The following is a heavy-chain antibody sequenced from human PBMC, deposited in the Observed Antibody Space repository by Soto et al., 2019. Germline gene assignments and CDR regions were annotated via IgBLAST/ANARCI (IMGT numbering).Heavy chain of an antibody. D-gene: IGHD6-13*01. CDR2: INAGNGNT. V-gene: IGHV1-3*01. Sequence: ASVKVSCKASGYTFTSYAMHWVRQAPGQRLEWMGWINAGNGNTKYSQKFQGRVTITRDTSASTAYMELSSLRSEDTAVYYCARGPGMRYSSSWSARIYFDYWGQGTLVTVSS. CDR1: GYTFTSYA. CDR3: ARGPGMRYSSSWSARIYFDY. J-gene: IGHJ4*02.